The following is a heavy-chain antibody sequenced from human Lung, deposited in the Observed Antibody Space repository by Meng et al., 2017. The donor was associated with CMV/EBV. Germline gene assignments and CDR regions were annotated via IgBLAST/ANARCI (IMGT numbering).Heavy chain of an antibody. V-gene: IGHV3-21*01. D-gene: IGHD3-3*01. CDR1: GFTFNGYN. J-gene: IGHJ4*02. CDR3: ARAFYDFWSGIGY. Sequence: SCAASGFTFNGYNMNWVRQAPGRGLGWVASISTSSTYIFYADSVKGRFTVSRDNANSALYLQMDSLRAEDTAVYYCARAFYDFWSGIGYWGQGVLVTVSS. CDR2: ISTSSTYI.